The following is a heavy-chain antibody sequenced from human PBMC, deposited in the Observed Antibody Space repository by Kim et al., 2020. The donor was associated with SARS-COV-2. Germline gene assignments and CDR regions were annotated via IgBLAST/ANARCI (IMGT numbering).Heavy chain of an antibody. CDR1: GYTFTSYY. CDR3: ARGACCGGDCLHLFDY. Sequence: ASVKVSCKASGYTFTSYYMHWVRQAPGQGLEWMGIINPSGGSTSYAQKFQGRVTMTRDTSTSTVYMELSSLRSEDTAVYYCARGACCGGDCLHLFDYWGQGTLVTVSS. D-gene: IGHD2-21*02. CDR2: INPSGGST. J-gene: IGHJ4*02. V-gene: IGHV1-46*01.